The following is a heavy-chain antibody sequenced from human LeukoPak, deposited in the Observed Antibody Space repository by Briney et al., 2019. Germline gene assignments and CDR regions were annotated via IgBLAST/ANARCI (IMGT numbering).Heavy chain of an antibody. Sequence: GSLRLSCAASGFTFSDYYMGWIRQAPGKGLEWIGEINHGGNTVYKTSLKSRVTISIDTSKNQFYLEITSVTAADTAVYHCASPHQVRGLTVFDSWGQGTLVTVSS. D-gene: IGHD3-10*01. CDR3: ASPHQVRGLTVFDS. CDR2: INHGGNT. V-gene: IGHV4-34*01. J-gene: IGHJ4*02. CDR1: GFTFSDYY.